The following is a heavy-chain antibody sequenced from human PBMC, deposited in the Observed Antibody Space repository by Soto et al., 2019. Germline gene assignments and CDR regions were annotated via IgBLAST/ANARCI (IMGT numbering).Heavy chain of an antibody. CDR2: ISPKSGDT. V-gene: IGHV1-2*02. Sequence: ASVKVSCKASGYTFINYYMHWVRQAPGQGFEWMGRISPKSGDTNYAQKFQGRVSMTWDTSLNTAYMELSSLMSEDTAVYYCARDNKNPRDVNKNPWELPYYYYYGMDVWGQGTTVTVPS. CDR1: GYTFINYY. J-gene: IGHJ6*02. CDR3: ARDNKNPRDVNKNPWELPYYYYYGMDV. D-gene: IGHD1-26*01.